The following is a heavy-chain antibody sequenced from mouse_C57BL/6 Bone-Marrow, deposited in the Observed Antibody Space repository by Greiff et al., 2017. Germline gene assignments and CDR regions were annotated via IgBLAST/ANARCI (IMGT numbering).Heavy chain of an antibody. CDR2: ISSGGSYT. CDR3: ARHDYGTWFAY. Sequence: EVKLVESGGDLVKPGGSLKLSCAASGFTFSSYGMSWVRQTPDKRLEWVATISSGGSYTYYPDSVKGRVTISRDNAKITMYLQMSSLKSEDTAMYDYARHDYGTWFAYWGQGTLVTVSA. J-gene: IGHJ3*01. CDR1: GFTFSSYG. V-gene: IGHV5-6*01. D-gene: IGHD1-1*01.